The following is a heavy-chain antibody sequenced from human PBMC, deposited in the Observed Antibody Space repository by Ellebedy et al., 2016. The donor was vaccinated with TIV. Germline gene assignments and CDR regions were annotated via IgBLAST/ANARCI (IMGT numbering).Heavy chain of an antibody. J-gene: IGHJ6*02. V-gene: IGHV1-46*01. CDR2: IDPSGGST. D-gene: IGHD1-26*01. CDR3: ARDRIVSSQNPHYRGMDV. CDR1: GYTFTSYG. Sequence: AASVKVSCKASGYTFTSYGISWVRQAPGQGLEWMGIIDPSGGSTDYAQKFQGRVTMTRDTSTSTVYMELSNLRSEDTAVYFCARDRIVSSQNPHYRGMDVWGQGTTVTVSS.